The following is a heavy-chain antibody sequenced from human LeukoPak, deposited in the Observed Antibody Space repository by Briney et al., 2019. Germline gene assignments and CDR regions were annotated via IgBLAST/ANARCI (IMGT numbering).Heavy chain of an antibody. V-gene: IGHV4-38-2*01. CDR3: ARQNIVVVVAATPGAFDI. CDR2: LYHSGSA. Sequence: PSETLSHTCDVSDYSIRSGYYWGWIRQPPGKGLEWIGSLYHSGSAYYSPSLKSRVTISLDTSNNELSLRLSSVTAADTAIYYCARQNIVVVVAATPGAFDIWGQGTLVTVSS. CDR1: DYSIRSGYY. D-gene: IGHD2-15*01. J-gene: IGHJ3*02.